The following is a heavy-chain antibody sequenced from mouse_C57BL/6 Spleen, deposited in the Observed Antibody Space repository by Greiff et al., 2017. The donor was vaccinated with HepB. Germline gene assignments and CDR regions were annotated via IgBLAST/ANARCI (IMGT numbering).Heavy chain of an antibody. CDR1: GYTFTSYW. V-gene: IGHV1-52*01. J-gene: IGHJ4*01. Sequence: VQLQQSGAELVRPGSSVKLSCKASGYTFTSYWMHWVKQRPIQGLEWIGNIDPSDSETHYNQKFKDKATLTVDKSSNTAYLQLSCLTSEDSAVYYCASGYYYVSRYGYYAMDSRGQGTSVTDSS. CDR2: IDPSDSET. CDR3: ASGYYYVSRYGYYAMDS. D-gene: IGHD1-1*01.